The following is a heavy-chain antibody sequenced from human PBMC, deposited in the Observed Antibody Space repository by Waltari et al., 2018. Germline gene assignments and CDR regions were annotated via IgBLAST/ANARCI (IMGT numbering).Heavy chain of an antibody. CDR3: AGTVAGTAYY. CDR2: IYYSGST. D-gene: IGHD6-19*01. CDR1: GGSISSSSYY. Sequence: QLQLQESGPGLVKPSETLSLTCTVSGGSISSSSYYWGWIRQPPGKGLEWIGSIYYSGSTYYNPSLKSRVTVSVDTSKNQFSLKLSSVTAADTTVYYCAGTVAGTAYYWGQGTLVTVSS. V-gene: IGHV4-39*01. J-gene: IGHJ4*02.